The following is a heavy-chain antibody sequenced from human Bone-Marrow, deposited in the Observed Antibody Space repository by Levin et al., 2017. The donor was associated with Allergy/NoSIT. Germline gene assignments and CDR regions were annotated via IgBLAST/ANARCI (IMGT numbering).Heavy chain of an antibody. CDR2: IYYIGTT. D-gene: IGHD3-10*02. CDR1: GGSISSYY. CDR3: ARVPAAVRWLDP. J-gene: IGHJ5*02. Sequence: SQTLSLTCTVSGGSISSYYWTWIRQRPKKGLEWIGYIYYIGTTDYNPSLKSRATISLDTSRNLFSLKLTSMTAADTAVYFCARVPAAVRWLDPWGRGTLVTVS. V-gene: IGHV4-59*06.